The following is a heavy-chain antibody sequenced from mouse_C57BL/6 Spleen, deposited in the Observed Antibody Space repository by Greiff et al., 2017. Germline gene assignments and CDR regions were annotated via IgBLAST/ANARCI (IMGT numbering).Heavy chain of an antibody. J-gene: IGHJ4*01. CDR2: ISSGSSTI. D-gene: IGHD1-1*01. Sequence: EVQLVESGGGLVKPGGSLKLSCAASGFTFSDYGMHWVRQAPEKGLEWVAYISSGSSTIYYADTVKGRFTISRDNAKNTLFLQMTSLRSEDTAMYYCARRVLRSPFAMDYWGQGTSVTVSS. V-gene: IGHV5-17*01. CDR3: ARRVLRSPFAMDY. CDR1: GFTFSDYG.